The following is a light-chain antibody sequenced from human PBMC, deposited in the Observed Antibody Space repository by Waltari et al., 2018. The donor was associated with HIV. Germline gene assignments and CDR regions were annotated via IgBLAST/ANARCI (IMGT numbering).Light chain of an antibody. Sequence: QSVLPPPPSASAAPGQRVTIPCTASSSNIGAGYDVHWYRQLPGTAPKLLIYGDNNRPSGVPDRFSGSKSGTSASLAITGLRAEDEANYYCQSYDSSLSGSVVFGGGTKLTVL. CDR1: SSNIGAGYD. CDR3: QSYDSSLSGSVV. J-gene: IGLJ2*01. CDR2: GDN. V-gene: IGLV1-40*01.